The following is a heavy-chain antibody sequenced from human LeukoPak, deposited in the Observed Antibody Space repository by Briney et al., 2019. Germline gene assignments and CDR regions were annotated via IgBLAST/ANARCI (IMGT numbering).Heavy chain of an antibody. J-gene: IGHJ4*02. CDR3: ARWGHLVRQPAGDY. CDR2: IKQDGGEK. V-gene: IGHV3-7*03. D-gene: IGHD6-13*01. CDR1: GFTFSNYW. Sequence: GGSLRLSCAASGFTFSNYWMNWVRQAPGKGLEWVANIKQDGGEKYYVDSVKGRFTISRDNAKNSLYLQINSLKAEDTAVYYCARWGHLVRQPAGDYWGQGTLVAVSS.